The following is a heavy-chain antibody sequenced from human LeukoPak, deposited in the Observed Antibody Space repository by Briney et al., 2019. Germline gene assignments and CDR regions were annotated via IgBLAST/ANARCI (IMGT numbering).Heavy chain of an antibody. CDR2: IYTSGST. V-gene: IGHV4-4*07. CDR3: ARDESEFDY. Sequence: PSETLSLTCTVSGGSMSHYYWSWLPQPAGKGLEWIGRIYTSGSTNYNPSLKSRVTMSIDTSKNQFSLKRSSVTAADTAVYFCARDESEFDYRGQGTLATVSS. CDR1: GGSMSHYY. J-gene: IGHJ4*02.